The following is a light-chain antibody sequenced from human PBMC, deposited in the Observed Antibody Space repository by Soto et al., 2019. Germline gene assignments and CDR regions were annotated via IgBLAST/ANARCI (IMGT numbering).Light chain of an antibody. CDR1: QSVSRNY. J-gene: IGKJ1*01. CDR3: QQYGSSLRT. V-gene: IGKV3-20*01. CDR2: GAS. Sequence: EIVLTQSPGTLSLSPGERATLSCRASQSVSRNYLVWYQQKPGQAPRLLIYGASGRATGIPDRFSGSGSGTDFTLTVSRLEPEDFAVYYCQQYGSSLRTFGQGTKVDIK.